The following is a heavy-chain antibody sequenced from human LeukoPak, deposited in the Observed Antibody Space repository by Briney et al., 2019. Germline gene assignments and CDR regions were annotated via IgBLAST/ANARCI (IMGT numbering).Heavy chain of an antibody. V-gene: IGHV3-21*01. CDR1: GFTFSSYA. J-gene: IGHJ4*02. D-gene: IGHD2-2*01. CDR3: AHLRSTRLSDY. CDR2: ISSSSSYR. Sequence: GGSLRLSCAASGFTFSSYAMSWVRQAPGKGLEWVSSISSSSSYRYYADSVKGRFTISRDNAKNSLYLQMNSLRAEDTAVYYCAHLRSTRLSDYWGQGTLVTVSS.